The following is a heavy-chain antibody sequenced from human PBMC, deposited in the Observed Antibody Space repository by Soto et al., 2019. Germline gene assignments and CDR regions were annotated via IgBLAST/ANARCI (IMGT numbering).Heavy chain of an antibody. CDR3: ASEGRVGGIDY. J-gene: IGHJ4*02. CDR2: ISSIGVAT. D-gene: IGHD3-16*01. V-gene: IGHV3-48*03. CDR1: GFTLSIHE. Sequence: SLRLSCAASGFTLSIHEMNWVRQAPGEGLEWGSYISSIGVATYYADSVKGRFTISRDNTNNPLYLQMNSLRAEATAVYYCASEGRVGGIDYWGQGTPVTVSS.